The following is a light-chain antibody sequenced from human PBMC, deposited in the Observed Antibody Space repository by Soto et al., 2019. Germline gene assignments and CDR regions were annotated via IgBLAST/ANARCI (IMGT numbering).Light chain of an antibody. J-gene: IGKJ4*01. Sequence: IVVTQSPATLSVTPGDRVTLYCRASQSVRSHLAWYRQRPGQAPRLLISDASSRATGIPGRFSGSGSGTEFVLTISSLQSEDFAIYYCQQYDAWPFTFGGGTKVDIK. CDR3: QQYDAWPFT. CDR2: DAS. V-gene: IGKV3-15*01. CDR1: QSVRSH.